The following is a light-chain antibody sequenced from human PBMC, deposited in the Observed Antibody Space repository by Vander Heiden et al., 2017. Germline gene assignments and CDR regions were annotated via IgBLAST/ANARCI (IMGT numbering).Light chain of an antibody. J-gene: IGKJ1*01. CDR1: PSVSSN. V-gene: IGKV3-15*01. Sequence: EIVMTQSPATLSVSPGEGATLTCRASPSVSSNLDLYQQKPGQAPRLLIYVASTRATGSPARFSFSGCGTEFTLTISSLQSEDFAFYCCQQYNNWPPWTFGQGTKVEIK. CDR2: VAS. CDR3: QQYNNWPPWT.